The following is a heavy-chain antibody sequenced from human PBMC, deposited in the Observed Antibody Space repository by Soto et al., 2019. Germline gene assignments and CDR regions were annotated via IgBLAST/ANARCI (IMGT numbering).Heavy chain of an antibody. J-gene: IGHJ3*02. CDR2: ISAYNGNT. CDR3: ARVRSSSLAFDI. D-gene: IGHD6-6*01. V-gene: IGHV1-18*01. Sequence: GVSVKVYCKGSGYACTSYGISWVRQAPGQGLEWMGWISAYNGNTNYAQKLQGRVTMTTDTSTSTAYMELRSLRSDDTAVYYCARVRSSSLAFDIWGQGTMVTVSS. CDR1: GYACTSYG.